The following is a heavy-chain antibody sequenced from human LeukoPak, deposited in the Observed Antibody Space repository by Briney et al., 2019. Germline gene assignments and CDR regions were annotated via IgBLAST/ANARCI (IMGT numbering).Heavy chain of an antibody. CDR2: IYYSGST. Sequence: SVTLSLTCTVSGGSISSSSYYWGWIRQPPGKGLEWIGSIYYSGSTYYNPSLKSRVTISVDTSKNQFSLKLSSVTAADTAVYYCARVILLWFGEAPNWFDPWGQGTLVTVSS. D-gene: IGHD3-10*01. J-gene: IGHJ5*02. CDR3: ARVILLWFGEAPNWFDP. V-gene: IGHV4-39*01. CDR1: GGSISSSSYY.